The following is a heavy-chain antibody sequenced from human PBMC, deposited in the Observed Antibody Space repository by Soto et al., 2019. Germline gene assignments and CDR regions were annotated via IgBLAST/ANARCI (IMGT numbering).Heavy chain of an antibody. Sequence: GGSLRLSCAASGFTFSSYAMSWVRPAPRKGLEWVSAISGSGGSTYYADSVKGRFTISRDNSKNTMYLQMNSLRAEDTAVYYCAKDRCFRVPAAPAGPWGQGTLVTVSS. CDR3: AKDRCFRVPAAPAGP. V-gene: IGHV3-23*01. CDR2: ISGSGGST. CDR1: GFTFSSYA. J-gene: IGHJ5*02. D-gene: IGHD2-2*01.